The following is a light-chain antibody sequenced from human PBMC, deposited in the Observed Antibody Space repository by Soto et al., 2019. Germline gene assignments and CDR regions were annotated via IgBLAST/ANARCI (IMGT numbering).Light chain of an antibody. J-gene: IGKJ1*01. CDR1: QSVSSN. Sequence: EIVMTQSPATLSVSPGERATLSCRASQSVSSNLAWYQQTPGQAPRLLIYGASTRATGIPARFSGSGSGTEFTLTISSLQSEDFAVYYCQEYYSSPRTFGQGTKVEIK. V-gene: IGKV3-15*01. CDR2: GAS. CDR3: QEYYSSPRT.